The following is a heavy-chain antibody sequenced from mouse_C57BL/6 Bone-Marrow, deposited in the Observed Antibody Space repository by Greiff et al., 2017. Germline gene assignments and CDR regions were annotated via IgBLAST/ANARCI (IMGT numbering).Heavy chain of an antibody. CDR1: GYTFTSYW. CDR2: IDPSDSYT. V-gene: IGHV1-69*01. Sequence: QVQLQQPGAELVMPGASVKLSCKASGYTFTSYWMHWVKQRPGQGLEWIGEIDPSDSYTNYNQKFKGKSTLTVDKSSSTAYMQLSSLTSEDSAVYYCAREGGNSSYYYAMDYWGQGTSVTVSS. D-gene: IGHD2-1*01. J-gene: IGHJ4*01. CDR3: AREGGNSSYYYAMDY.